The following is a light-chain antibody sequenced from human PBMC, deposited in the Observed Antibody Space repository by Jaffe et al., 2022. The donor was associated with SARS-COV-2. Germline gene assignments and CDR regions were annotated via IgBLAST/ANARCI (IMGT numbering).Light chain of an antibody. CDR1: QGISSY. J-gene: IGKJ2*01. CDR2: AAS. Sequence: DIQLTQSPSFLSASVGDRVTITCRASQGISSYLAWSQQKPGKPPKLLIYAASTLQSGVPSRFSGSGSGTEFTLTISSLQPEDFATYYCQQLNNFPPSFGQGTKLEIK. V-gene: IGKV1-9*01. CDR3: QQLNNFPPS.